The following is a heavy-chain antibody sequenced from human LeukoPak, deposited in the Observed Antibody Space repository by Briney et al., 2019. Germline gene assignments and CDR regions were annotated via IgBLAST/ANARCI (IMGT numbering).Heavy chain of an antibody. CDR1: GGSISSYY. J-gene: IGHJ4*02. CDR3: ARSCGGDCPFDY. V-gene: IGHV4-59*01. CDR2: IYYSGST. D-gene: IGHD2-21*01. Sequence: PSETLSLTCTVSGGSISSYYWSWIRQPPGKGLEWIGYIYYSGSTNYNPSLTSRVTISVDTTKNQFSLKLSSVTAADTAVSYCARSCGGDCPFDYWGQGTLVTVSS.